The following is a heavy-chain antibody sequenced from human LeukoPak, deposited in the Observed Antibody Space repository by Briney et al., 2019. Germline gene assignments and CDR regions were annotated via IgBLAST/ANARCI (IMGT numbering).Heavy chain of an antibody. Sequence: SETLSLTCAVYGGSFSGYYWSWIRQPPGKGLVWIGEINHSGSTNYNPSLKSRVTISVDTSKNQFSLKLSSVTAADTAVYYCASFRGPSGRSDSSGYYSFGYWGQGTLVTVSS. CDR2: INHSGST. CDR3: ASFRGPSGRSDSSGYYSFGY. CDR1: GGSFSGYY. D-gene: IGHD3-22*01. J-gene: IGHJ4*02. V-gene: IGHV4-34*01.